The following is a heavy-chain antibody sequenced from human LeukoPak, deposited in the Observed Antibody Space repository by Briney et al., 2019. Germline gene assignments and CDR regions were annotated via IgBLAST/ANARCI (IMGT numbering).Heavy chain of an antibody. CDR1: GGSISSGSYY. Sequence: PSETLSLTCTVSGGSISSGSYYWSWIRQPAGKGLEWIGRIYTSGSTNYNPSLKSRVTISIDSSKNQFALKLKSVTAADTAVYYCARDRERGMVRGILDYWGQGTLVTISS. CDR2: IYTSGST. V-gene: IGHV4-61*02. J-gene: IGHJ4*02. CDR3: ARDRERGMVRGILDY. D-gene: IGHD3-10*01.